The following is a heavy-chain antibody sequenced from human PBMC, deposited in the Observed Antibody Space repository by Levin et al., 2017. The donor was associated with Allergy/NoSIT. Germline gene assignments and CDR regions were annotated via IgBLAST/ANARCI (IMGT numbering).Heavy chain of an antibody. D-gene: IGHD2-15*01. CDR1: GFTFSSYS. Sequence: PSETLSLTCAPSGFTFSSYSMNWVRQAPGKGLEWISYISSTGRTTYYADSVKGRFTISRDNAKNSLYLQMNSLRDEDTAVYYCAKVGYCSGGSCYSGGAFDYWGQGTLVTVSS. V-gene: IGHV3-48*02. CDR2: ISSTGRTT. CDR3: AKVGYCSGGSCYSGGAFDY. J-gene: IGHJ4*02.